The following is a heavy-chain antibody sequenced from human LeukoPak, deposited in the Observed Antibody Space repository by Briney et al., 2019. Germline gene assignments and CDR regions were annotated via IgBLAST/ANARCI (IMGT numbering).Heavy chain of an antibody. CDR1: GFTFSSYA. J-gene: IGHJ4*02. CDR3: ANNYVWGSYTFDY. Sequence: GGSLRLSCAASGFTFSSYAMHWVRQAPGKGLEWVAVISYDGSNKYYADSVKGRFTISRDNFKNTLYLQMNSLRAEDTAVYYCANNYVWGSYTFDYWGQGTLVTVSS. CDR2: ISYDGSNK. D-gene: IGHD3-16*01. V-gene: IGHV3-30-3*01.